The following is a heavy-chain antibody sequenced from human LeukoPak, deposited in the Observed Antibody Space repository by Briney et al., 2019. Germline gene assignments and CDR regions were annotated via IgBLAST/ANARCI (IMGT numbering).Heavy chain of an antibody. CDR1: GGSTSSSSYY. J-gene: IGHJ4*02. CDR2: IYYSGST. V-gene: IGHV4-39*07. D-gene: IGHD5-18*01. Sequence: SETLSLTCTVSGGSTSSSSYYWGWIRQPPGKGLEWIGSIYYSGSTNYNPSLKSRVTISVDTSKNQFSLKLSSVTTADTAVYYCARRHRYGRYFDDWGQGTLVTVSS. CDR3: ARRHRYGRYFDD.